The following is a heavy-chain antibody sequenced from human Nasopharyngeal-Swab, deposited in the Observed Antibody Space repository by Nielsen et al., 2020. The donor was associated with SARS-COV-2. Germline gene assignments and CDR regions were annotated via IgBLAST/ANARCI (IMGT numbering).Heavy chain of an antibody. CDR2: ITTSGTNT. J-gene: IGHJ1*01. Sequence: GGSLRLSCAASGFTFSSYAMTWVRQAPGRGLEWVSSITTSGTNTYFADSVKGRFTISRDNAKNSLYLQMNSLRDEDTAVYYCARDGTGYYTYFQHWGQGTLVTVSS. D-gene: IGHD3/OR15-3a*01. V-gene: IGHV3-23*01. CDR3: ARDGTGYYTYFQH. CDR1: GFTFSSYA.